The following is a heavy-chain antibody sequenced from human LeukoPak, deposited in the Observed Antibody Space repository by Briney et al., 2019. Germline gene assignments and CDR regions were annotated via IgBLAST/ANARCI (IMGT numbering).Heavy chain of an antibody. D-gene: IGHD5-18*01. CDR2: ISFSGTYI. Sequence: PGGSLRLSCAASGFTFSSYWMHWVRQAPGKGLEWVSSISFSGTYIYYADSLKGRITISRDNARRSLFLQMNSLRAEDTAVYYCARRASTERGHSYGLDYWGQGTLVTVSS. V-gene: IGHV3-21*01. CDR1: GFTFSSYW. J-gene: IGHJ4*02. CDR3: ARRASTERGHSYGLDY.